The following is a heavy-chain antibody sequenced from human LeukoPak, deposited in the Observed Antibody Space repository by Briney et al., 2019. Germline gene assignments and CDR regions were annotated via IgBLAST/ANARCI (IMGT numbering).Heavy chain of an antibody. CDR2: VSAYADNT. CDR1: GYTFTSYG. V-gene: IGHV1-18*01. J-gene: IGHJ4*02. CDR3: ARDCIGCHGFDY. D-gene: IGHD2-15*01. Sequence: ASVKVSCKTSGYTFTSYGITWVRQAPGQGLEWMGWVSAYADNTNYVQKIQGRVTMTTDTSTSTAYMEMRSLRSDDTAVYYCARDCIGCHGFDYWGQGTLVTVSS.